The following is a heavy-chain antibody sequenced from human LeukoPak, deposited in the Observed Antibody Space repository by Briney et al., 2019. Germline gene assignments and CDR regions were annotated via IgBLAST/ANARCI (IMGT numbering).Heavy chain of an antibody. Sequence: PGGSLRLSCAASGFTFSSYAMSWVRQAPGKGLEWVSAISGNGGSTYYADSVKGRFTVSRDNSENTLFLQMNSLRAEDTAVYYCAKSTTVTTPFDYWGQGTLVTVS. J-gene: IGHJ4*02. CDR3: AKSTTVTTPFDY. CDR2: ISGNGGST. CDR1: GFTFSSYA. D-gene: IGHD4-17*01. V-gene: IGHV3-23*01.